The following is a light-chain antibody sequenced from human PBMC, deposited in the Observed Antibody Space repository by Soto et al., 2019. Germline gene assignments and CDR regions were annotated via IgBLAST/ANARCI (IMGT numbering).Light chain of an antibody. Sequence: DIQMTQSPSTLSASVGDRVTITCRASQSISSWLAWYQQKPGKAPKLLIYDASSLESGVPSRFSGSGSGTEFTLTISSLQPDDFATYYCQQANDFPHAFGGGTKVDIK. CDR2: DAS. CDR1: QSISSW. CDR3: QQANDFPHA. J-gene: IGKJ4*01. V-gene: IGKV1-5*01.